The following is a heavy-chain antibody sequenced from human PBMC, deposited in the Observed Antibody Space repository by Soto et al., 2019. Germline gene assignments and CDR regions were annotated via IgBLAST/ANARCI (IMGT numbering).Heavy chain of an antibody. CDR1: GFAFSGSA. CDR2: IRSKGHNYAT. V-gene: IGHV3-73*02. CDR3: TRDLSSYEYSGILWFDP. D-gene: IGHD3-22*01. J-gene: IGHJ5*02. Sequence: EVQLVESGGGLVQPGGSLKLSCAASGFAFSGSAMYWVRQASGKGPEWVGRIRSKGHNYATEYAASVKGRFTISRDDSKNTAYLQMNSLQTEDTAVYYCTRDLSSYEYSGILWFDPWGQGTLVTVSS.